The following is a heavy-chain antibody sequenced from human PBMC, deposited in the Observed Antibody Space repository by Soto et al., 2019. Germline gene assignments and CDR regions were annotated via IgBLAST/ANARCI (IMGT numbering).Heavy chain of an antibody. J-gene: IGHJ4*02. CDR3: AKAPMTYDFPYYLDS. CDR2: IGGSGGRT. Sequence: EVQLLESGGGLVQPGGSLRLTCAASGFTFSSSAMSWVRQAPGRGLEWISAIGGSGGRTYYADSVKGRFTISRDSSKDTMYLQLNSLRAEDTAVYYCAKAPMTYDFPYYLDSGGQGIVVTVSS. D-gene: IGHD3-3*01. V-gene: IGHV3-23*01. CDR1: GFTFSSSA.